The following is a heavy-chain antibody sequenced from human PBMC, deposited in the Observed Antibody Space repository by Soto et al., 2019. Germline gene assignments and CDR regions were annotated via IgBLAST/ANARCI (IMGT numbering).Heavy chain of an antibody. CDR1: GDSLSSSRYF. CDR2: IDYSGST. D-gene: IGHD4-17*01. J-gene: IGHJ4*02. CDR3: PRAYGGNVFDY. Sequence: SETLSLTCSVLGDSLSSSRYFWGWIRQPPGKGLEWVGSIDYSGSTYSNPSLKSRVTKSVDTSKNQFSLKLRSVTAADTAVYYCPRAYGGNVFDYWGQGTLVTVSS. V-gene: IGHV4-39*07.